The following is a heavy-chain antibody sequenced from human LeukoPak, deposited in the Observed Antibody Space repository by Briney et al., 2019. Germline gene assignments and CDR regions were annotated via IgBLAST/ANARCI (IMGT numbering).Heavy chain of an antibody. CDR1: GGSISSSSYY. CDR2: IYYSGST. Sequence: SETLSLTCTVSGGSISSSSYYWGWIRQPPGKGLEWIGSIYYSGSTYYNPSLKSRVTISVDTSKNQFSLKLSSVTAADTAVYYCARLIETYFDYWGQGTLVTVPS. D-gene: IGHD2/OR15-2a*01. CDR3: ARLIETYFDY. J-gene: IGHJ4*02. V-gene: IGHV4-39*01.